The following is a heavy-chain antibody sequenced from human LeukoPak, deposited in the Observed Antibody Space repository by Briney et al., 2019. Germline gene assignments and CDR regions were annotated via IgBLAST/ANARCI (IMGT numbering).Heavy chain of an antibody. CDR2: IYAGDSDT. CDR3: ARLRYSSSWDFDY. D-gene: IGHD6-13*01. Sequence: GESLQISCRGSGYSFTTYWIGWVRPMPGKGLEWMGIIYAGDSDTRYSPSFQGQVTISADKSFSTAYLQWSSLKASDTAMYYCARLRYSSSWDFDYWGQGTLVTVSS. CDR1: GYSFTTYW. V-gene: IGHV5-51*01. J-gene: IGHJ4*02.